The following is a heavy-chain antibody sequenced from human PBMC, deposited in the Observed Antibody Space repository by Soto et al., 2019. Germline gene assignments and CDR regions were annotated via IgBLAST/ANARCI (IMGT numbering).Heavy chain of an antibody. J-gene: IGHJ4*02. V-gene: IGHV3-11*06. D-gene: IGHD5-18*01. CDR2: ISSSSSYT. Sequence: GGSLRLSCAASGFTFSDYYMSWVRQAPGKGLEWVSYISSSSSYTNYADSVKGRFTISRDNAKNSLYLQMNSLRAEDTAVYYCARDFGYSYGAADYWGQGTLVTVSS. CDR1: GFTFSDYY. CDR3: ARDFGYSYGAADY.